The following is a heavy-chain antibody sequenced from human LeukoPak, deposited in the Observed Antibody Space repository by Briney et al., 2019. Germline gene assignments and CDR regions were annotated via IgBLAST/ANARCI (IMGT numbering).Heavy chain of an antibody. J-gene: IGHJ3*02. CDR2: INPNSGGT. V-gene: IGHV1-2*02. Sequence: ASVKVSCKASGYTFTGYYMHWVRQAPGQGLEWMGWINPNSGGTNYAQKFQGRVTMTRDTSISTAYMELSRLTSDDTAVYYCASVSDSSGYRGLRMTFDIWGQGTMVTVSS. CDR3: ASVSDSSGYRGLRMTFDI. CDR1: GYTFTGYY. D-gene: IGHD3-22*01.